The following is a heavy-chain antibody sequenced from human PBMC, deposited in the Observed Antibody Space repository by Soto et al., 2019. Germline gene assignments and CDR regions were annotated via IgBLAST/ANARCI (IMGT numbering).Heavy chain of an antibody. V-gene: IGHV1-18*04. CDR3: ARDPQIFDH. Sequence: GESLKISCKGSGYSFTSYGISWGRQAPGQGLEWMGWISAYNGNTKYPQKFQGRVTMTTDTSTRTAYMELTSLSSDDPAVYYCARDPQIFDHWGQGTLVTVSS. CDR1: GYSFTSYG. CDR2: ISAYNGNT. J-gene: IGHJ4*02.